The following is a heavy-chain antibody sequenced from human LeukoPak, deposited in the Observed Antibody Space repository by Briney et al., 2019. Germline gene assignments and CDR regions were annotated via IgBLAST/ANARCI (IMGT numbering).Heavy chain of an antibody. CDR3: ARDPGLAAAGTLGDY. D-gene: IGHD6-13*01. J-gene: IGHJ4*02. CDR1: GYTFTSCG. CDR2: ISAYNGNT. Sequence: GASVKVSCKASGYTFTSCGISWVRQAPGQGLEWMGWISAYNGNTNYAQKLQGRVTMTTDTSTSTAYMELRSLRSEDTAVYYCARDPGLAAAGTLGDYWGQGTLVTVSS. V-gene: IGHV1-18*01.